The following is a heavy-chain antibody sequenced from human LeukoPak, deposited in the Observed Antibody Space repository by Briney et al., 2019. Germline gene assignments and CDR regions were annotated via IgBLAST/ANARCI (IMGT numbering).Heavy chain of an antibody. J-gene: IGHJ4*02. D-gene: IGHD2-15*01. CDR2: ISWNSGSI. Sequence: PGGSLRLSCAASGFTFDDYAMHWVRQAPGKGLEWVSGISWNSGSIGYADSVKGRFTISRDNAKNSLYLQMNSLRAEDTALYYCAKARVSVVVGAYDYWGQGNLVTVSS. CDR3: AKARVSVVVGAYDY. V-gene: IGHV3-9*01. CDR1: GFTFDDYA.